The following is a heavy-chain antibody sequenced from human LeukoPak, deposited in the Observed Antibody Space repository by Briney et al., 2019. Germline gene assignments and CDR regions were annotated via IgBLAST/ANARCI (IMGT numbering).Heavy chain of an antibody. CDR2: IYYSGST. J-gene: IGHJ4*02. Sequence: SETLSLTCTVPGGSISSYYWSWIRQPPGKGLEWIGYIYYSGSTNYNPSLKSRVTISVDTSKNQFSLKLSPVTAADTAVYYCARGGEMATIGNHYWGQGTLVTVSS. CDR3: ARGGEMATIGNHY. V-gene: IGHV4-59*01. D-gene: IGHD5-24*01. CDR1: GGSISSYY.